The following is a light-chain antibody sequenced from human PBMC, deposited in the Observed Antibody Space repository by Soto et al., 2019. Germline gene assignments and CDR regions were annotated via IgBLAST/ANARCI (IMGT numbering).Light chain of an antibody. V-gene: IGLV2-8*01. J-gene: IGLJ1*01. CDR3: SSYVGSNNFV. Sequence: QSALTQPPSASGSPGQSVTISCTGTSSDVGGYNYVSWYQQHPGKAPKLMIYEVSKRPSGVPDRFSGSKSGNTASLTVSGLQAKDEADYYCSSYVGSNNFVFGTGTKLTVL. CDR1: SSDVGGYNY. CDR2: EVS.